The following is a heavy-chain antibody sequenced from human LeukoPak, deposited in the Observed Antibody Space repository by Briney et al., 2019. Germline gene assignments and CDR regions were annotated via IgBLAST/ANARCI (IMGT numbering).Heavy chain of an antibody. CDR3: AKDRTTVVTPAFDY. V-gene: IGHV3-23*01. CDR2: ISGSGGST. J-gene: IGHJ4*02. Sequence: GGSLRLSCTASGFTFINYAMSWVRQAPGKGLEWVSGISGSGGSTYYADSVKGRFTISRDKSKNTLYLQMNSLRAEDTAVYYCAKDRTTVVTPAFDYWGQGTLVTVSS. CDR1: GFTFINYA. D-gene: IGHD4-23*01.